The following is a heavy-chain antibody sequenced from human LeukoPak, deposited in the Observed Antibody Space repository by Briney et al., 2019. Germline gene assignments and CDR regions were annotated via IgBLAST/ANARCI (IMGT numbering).Heavy chain of an antibody. J-gene: IGHJ4*02. CDR1: GFTVDSNY. V-gene: IGHV3-53*01. CDR3: ARGDDSGYCDYFDY. CDR2: IYTGGNT. D-gene: IGHD3-22*01. Sequence: GGSLRLSCAASGFTVDSNYLSWVRQAPGKGLEWVSTIYTGGNTYYAASVKGRFTISRDFSKNTVFLHMNSLRAEDTAIYYCARGDDSGYCDYFDYWGQGALVTVSS.